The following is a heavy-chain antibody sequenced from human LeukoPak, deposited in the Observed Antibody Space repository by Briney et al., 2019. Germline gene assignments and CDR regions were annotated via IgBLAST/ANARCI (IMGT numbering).Heavy chain of an antibody. Sequence: GGSLRLFCAVSVITLSNYGMSWVRQAPGKGLEWVAGISDRCVRTNYADSAKGRFPISRDNPKNPLYMQMNSLRAEETAVYFCAKRGFVIRVVLVGFHKEAYYFDSWGQGALVTVSS. CDR3: AKRGFVIRVVLVGFHKEAYYFDS. V-gene: IGHV3-23*01. CDR1: VITLSNYG. CDR2: ISDRCVRT. D-gene: IGHD2-21*01. J-gene: IGHJ4*02.